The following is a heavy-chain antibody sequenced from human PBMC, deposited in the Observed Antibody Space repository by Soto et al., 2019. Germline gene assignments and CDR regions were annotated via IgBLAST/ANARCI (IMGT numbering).Heavy chain of an antibody. J-gene: IGHJ4*02. CDR3: TKGIYGGADY. CDR2: IRASGGDT. V-gene: IGHV3-23*01. CDR1: GFTFSTYA. D-gene: IGHD4-17*01. Sequence: PGGSLRLSXAASGFTFSTYAMSWVRQDPGKGLEWVSGIRASGGDTYYADSVKGRFTISRDNSRNTMYLQMNSLRPEDTAVYYCTKGIYGGADYWGQGTQVTVSS.